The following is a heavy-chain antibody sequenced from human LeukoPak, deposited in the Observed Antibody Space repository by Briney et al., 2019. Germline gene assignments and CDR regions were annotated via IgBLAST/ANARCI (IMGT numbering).Heavy chain of an antibody. D-gene: IGHD1-1*01. V-gene: IGHV1-69*05. Sequence: SVKLSCTVSGGTFSSYAISWVRQAPGQGLEWMGGIIPIFGTANYAQKFQGRVTITTDETTSTAYMELSSLRFEDTAVYYCAREAVNDDYWGQGTLVTVSS. CDR1: GGTFSSYA. J-gene: IGHJ4*02. CDR3: AREAVNDDY. CDR2: IIPIFGTA.